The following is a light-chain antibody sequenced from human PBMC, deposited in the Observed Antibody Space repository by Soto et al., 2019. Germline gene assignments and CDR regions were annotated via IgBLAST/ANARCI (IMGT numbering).Light chain of an antibody. J-gene: IGLJ2*01. V-gene: IGLV3-1*01. CDR2: QDS. CDR1: KLGDKY. Sequence: SYELTQPPSVSVSPGPTASITCSGDKLGDKYACWYQQKPGQSPVLVIYQDSKRPSGIPERFSGSNSGNTATLTISGTQAMDEADYYCQAWDSSVVFGGGTKVTVL. CDR3: QAWDSSVV.